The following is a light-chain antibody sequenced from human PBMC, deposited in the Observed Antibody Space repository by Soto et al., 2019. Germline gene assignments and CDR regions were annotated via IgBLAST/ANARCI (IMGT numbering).Light chain of an antibody. J-gene: IGKJ1*01. V-gene: IGKV1-5*01. CDR1: QSISGW. Sequence: DIQMTQSPSTLSSSLGDRVTITCRASQSISGWLAWYQQKPGTAPKLLIYEASNLESGVPSRFSGSGSGTEFTLTISSLKPDDCATYYCQHYNSYSEAFCQGTKVDIK. CDR3: QHYNSYSEA. CDR2: EAS.